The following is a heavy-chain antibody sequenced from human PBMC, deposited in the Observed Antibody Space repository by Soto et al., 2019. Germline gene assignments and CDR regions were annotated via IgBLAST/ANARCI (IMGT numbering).Heavy chain of an antibody. V-gene: IGHV4-61*08. CDR3: VRGSLYNFASSETELWFDP. Sequence: TSGTLSLPGTVAGGPVTSNGYYWNSILLPPGKGLQWVGHIYHTGTIPYSTSSKSRALISLVTPKNQLSLRLSSGTVADTAVYYCVRGSLYNFASSETELWFDPWGQGALVTVS. CDR2: IYHTGTI. J-gene: IGHJ5*02. CDR1: GGPVTSNGYY. D-gene: IGHD6-19*01.